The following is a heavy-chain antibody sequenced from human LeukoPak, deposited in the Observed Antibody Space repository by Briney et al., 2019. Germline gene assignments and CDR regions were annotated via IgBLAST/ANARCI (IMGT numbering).Heavy chain of an antibody. V-gene: IGHV4-30-2*01. Sequence: PSQTLSLTCAVSGGSLSSGGYSWSWLRQPPGTGLEWIGYIYHSGSTYYNPSLKSRVTISVDRSKNQFSLKLSSVTAADTAVYYCARETDTAIDYWGQGTLVTVSS. D-gene: IGHD5-18*01. CDR1: GGSLSSGGYS. CDR3: ARETDTAIDY. J-gene: IGHJ4*02. CDR2: IYHSGST.